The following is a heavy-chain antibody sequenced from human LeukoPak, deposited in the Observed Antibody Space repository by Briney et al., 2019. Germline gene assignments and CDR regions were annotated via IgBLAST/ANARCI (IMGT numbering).Heavy chain of an antibody. J-gene: IGHJ6*03. Sequence: SETLSLTCTVSGGSISSYYWSWIRQPAGKGLEWIGRIYTSGSTNYNPSLKSRVTMSVDTSKNQFSLKLSSVTAADTAVYYCARDRNYYGSGSYYRYYYYYMDVWGKGTTVTISS. V-gene: IGHV4-4*07. D-gene: IGHD3-10*01. CDR1: GGSISSYY. CDR3: ARDRNYYGSGSYYRYYYYYMDV. CDR2: IYTSGST.